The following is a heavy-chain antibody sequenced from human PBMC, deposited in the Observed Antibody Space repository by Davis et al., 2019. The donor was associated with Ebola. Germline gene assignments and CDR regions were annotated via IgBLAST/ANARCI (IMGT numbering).Heavy chain of an antibody. V-gene: IGHV1-18*01. Sequence: AASVKVSCKASDYTFTNYGINWVRQAPGQGLEWMGWISAYNANIDYAQKLQGRVTMTTDTSTNTAYMELSSLRSEDTAVYYCARGRQWLAGVPDYWGQGTLVTVSS. J-gene: IGHJ4*02. CDR3: ARGRQWLAGVPDY. D-gene: IGHD6-19*01. CDR1: DYTFTNYG. CDR2: ISAYNANI.